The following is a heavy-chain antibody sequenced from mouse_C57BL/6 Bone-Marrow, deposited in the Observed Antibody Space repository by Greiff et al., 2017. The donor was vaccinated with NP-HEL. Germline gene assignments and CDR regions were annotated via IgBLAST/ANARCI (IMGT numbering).Heavy chain of an antibody. D-gene: IGHD2-3*01. J-gene: IGHJ1*03. CDR1: EYEFPSHD. CDR2: INSDGGST. Sequence: EVKLEESGGGLVQPGESLKLSCESNEYEFPSHDMSWVRKTPEKRLELVAAINSDGGSTYYPDTMERRFIISRDNTKKTLYLQMSSLRSEDTALYYCARQGDGYFWYFDVWGTGTTVTVSS. CDR3: ARQGDGYFWYFDV. V-gene: IGHV5-2*03.